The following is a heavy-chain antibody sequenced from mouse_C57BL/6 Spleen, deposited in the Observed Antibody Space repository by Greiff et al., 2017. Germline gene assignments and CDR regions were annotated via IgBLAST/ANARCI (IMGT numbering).Heavy chain of an antibody. V-gene: IGHV5-15*04. Sequence: EVKLVESGGGLVQPGGSLKLSCAASGFTFSDYGMAWVRQAPRKGPEWVAFISNLAYSIYYADTVTGRFTISRENAKITLYLEMSSLRSEDTAMYYCASRNYYGSSYGAMDYWGQGTSVTVSS. D-gene: IGHD1-1*01. CDR3: ASRNYYGSSYGAMDY. CDR1: GFTFSDYG. CDR2: ISNLAYSI. J-gene: IGHJ4*01.